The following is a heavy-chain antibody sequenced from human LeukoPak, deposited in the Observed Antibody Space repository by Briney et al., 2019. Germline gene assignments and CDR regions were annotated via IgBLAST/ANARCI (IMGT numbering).Heavy chain of an antibody. V-gene: IGHV1-2*02. J-gene: IGHJ4*02. CDR2: INPDSGGT. CDR1: GYTFTDYY. CDR3: ARDIGYIYGYGY. Sequence: GASVTVSFMASGYTFTDYYMHWVRQAPGQGLEWMGWINPDSGGTNYAQKFQGRSNMTRDPYISTVYMELSRLRYDDTDVYYCARDIGYIYGYGYWGTRILVT. D-gene: IGHD5-18*01.